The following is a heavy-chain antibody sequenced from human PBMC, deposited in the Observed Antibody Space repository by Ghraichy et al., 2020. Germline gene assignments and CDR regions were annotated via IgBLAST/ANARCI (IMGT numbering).Heavy chain of an antibody. CDR3: ARAGYSYGPRFYYYYGMDV. D-gene: IGHD5-18*01. Sequence: GESLNISCAASGFTFSSYEMNWVRQAPGKGLEWVSYISSSGSTIYYADSVKGRFTISRDNAKNSLYLQMNSLRAEDTAVYYCARAGYSYGPRFYYYYGMDVWGQGTTVTVSS. CDR1: GFTFSSYE. J-gene: IGHJ6*02. V-gene: IGHV3-48*03. CDR2: ISSSGSTI.